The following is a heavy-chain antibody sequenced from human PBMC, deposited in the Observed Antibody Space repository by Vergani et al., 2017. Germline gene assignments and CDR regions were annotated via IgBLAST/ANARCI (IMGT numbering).Heavy chain of an antibody. V-gene: IGHV4-34*01. D-gene: IGHD6-19*01. Sequence: QVQLQQWGAGLLKPSETLSLTCAVYGGSFSGYYWSWIRQPPGKGLEWIGEINHSGSTNNNPSLKSRVTISVDTSKNQFSLKLSSVTAADTAVYYCARGGSSGWAYYYYYMDVWGKGTTVTVSS. CDR2: INHSGST. J-gene: IGHJ6*03. CDR3: ARGGSSGWAYYYYYMDV. CDR1: GGSFSGYY.